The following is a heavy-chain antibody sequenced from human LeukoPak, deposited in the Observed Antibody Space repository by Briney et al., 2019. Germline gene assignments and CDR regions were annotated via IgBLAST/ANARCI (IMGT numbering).Heavy chain of an antibody. Sequence: SETLSLTCTVSGGSISSYYWSWIRQPAGKGLEWIGRIYTSGSTNYNPSLKSRVTMSVDMSKNLFFLKLSSVTAADTAVYYCARARQDCSSTSCHNWFDPWGQGTLVTVSS. D-gene: IGHD2-2*01. CDR3: ARARQDCSSTSCHNWFDP. J-gene: IGHJ5*02. V-gene: IGHV4-4*07. CDR2: IYTSGST. CDR1: GGSISSYY.